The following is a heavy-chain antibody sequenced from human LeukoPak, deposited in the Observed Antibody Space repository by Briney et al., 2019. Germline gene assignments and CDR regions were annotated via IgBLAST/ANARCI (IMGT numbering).Heavy chain of an antibody. V-gene: IGHV4-59*01. D-gene: IGHD4-11*01. CDR1: GGSISNYY. CDR2: IYYIGSS. J-gene: IGHJ6*03. Sequence: SETLSLTCTVSGGSISNYYWSWIRQPPGKGLEWIGYIYYIGSSGNYNPSLKSRVTISVDTSKNQFSLKLSSVTAADTAVCYCARALGSTVTSFYYSYYMDVWGKGATVTVSS. CDR3: ARALGSTVTSFYYSYYMDV.